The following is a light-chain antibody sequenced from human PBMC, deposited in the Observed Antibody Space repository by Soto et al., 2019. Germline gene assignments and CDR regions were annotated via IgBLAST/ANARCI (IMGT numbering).Light chain of an antibody. CDR1: QSVSSN. Sequence: EIVMTQSPATLSVSPGESATLSCRASQSVSSNVAWYQQKPGQAPRLLIYDASTRASGIPDRFSASGSGTEFTLTIYCLQSEDFAVYYCQQCNNWPLTFGGGTKVEIK. CDR3: QQCNNWPLT. CDR2: DAS. J-gene: IGKJ4*01. V-gene: IGKV3-15*01.